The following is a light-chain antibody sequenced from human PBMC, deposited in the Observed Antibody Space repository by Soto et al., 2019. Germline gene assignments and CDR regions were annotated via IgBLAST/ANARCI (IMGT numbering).Light chain of an antibody. CDR3: QQYQSYSRT. CDR2: DAS. V-gene: IGKV1-5*01. J-gene: IGKJ1*01. Sequence: DIQMTQSPSTLSASVGDRVTITCRASQNIGRWLAWYQQKPGKAPKLLIYDASHLKSGVPSRFSGSGSGTELTLTISSLQPDDFAMYYRQQYQSYSRTFGQGTKVDIK. CDR1: QNIGRW.